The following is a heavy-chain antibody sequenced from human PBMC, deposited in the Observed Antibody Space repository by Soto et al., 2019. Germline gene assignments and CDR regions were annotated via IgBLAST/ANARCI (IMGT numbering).Heavy chain of an antibody. CDR2: ISGGNNDR. CDR1: GFAFSSFG. V-gene: IGHV3-23*01. D-gene: IGHD5-18*01. J-gene: IGHJ6*03. CDR3: AKGTHLWAGYFMDV. Sequence: GGSLRLSCAASGFAFSSFGMTWVRQAPGKGLEWVSCISGGNNDRSYADSVKGRFTISRDNSKSTLYLQMNSLRAEDTAIYYCAKGTHLWAGYFMDVWGRGTTVTVSS.